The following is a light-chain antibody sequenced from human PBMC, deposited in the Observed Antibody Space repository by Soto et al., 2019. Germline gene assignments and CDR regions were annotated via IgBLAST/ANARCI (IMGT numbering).Light chain of an antibody. CDR1: QSVSGNQ. CDR3: HQYGSVPHT. CDR2: AAS. Sequence: EIVLTQSPGTLSLSPGERATLSCRASQSVSGNQLAWYQQKPGQGPRLLIYAASSRATDIPDRFSGSASGTDFTFIISRLEPEDFGMYYCHQYGSVPHTFGQGNKWDIK. J-gene: IGKJ2*01. V-gene: IGKV3-20*01.